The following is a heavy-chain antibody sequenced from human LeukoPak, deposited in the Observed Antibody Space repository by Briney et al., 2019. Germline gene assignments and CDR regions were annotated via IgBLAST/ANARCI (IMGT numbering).Heavy chain of an antibody. CDR1: GGTFSSYA. Sequence: SVKVSCKASGGTFSSYAISWVRQAPGQGLEWMGGIIPIFGTANYAQKFQGRVTITADESTSTAYMELSSLRSEDTAVYHCAREGRYDILTGRKIPFDYWGQGTLVTVSS. V-gene: IGHV1-69*01. CDR3: AREGRYDILTGRKIPFDY. D-gene: IGHD3-9*01. J-gene: IGHJ4*02. CDR2: IIPIFGTA.